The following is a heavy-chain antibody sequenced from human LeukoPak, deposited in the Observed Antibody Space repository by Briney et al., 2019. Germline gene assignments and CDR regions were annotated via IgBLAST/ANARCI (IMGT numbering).Heavy chain of an antibody. D-gene: IGHD5-24*01. V-gene: IGHV1-46*01. CDR3: AREGDGYKNFDY. J-gene: IGHJ4*02. Sequence: ASVKVSCKASGYTFTNYYMHWVRQAPGQGLEWMGIINPNDGSTNYEQMSQGRVTMTRDTSTSTFYMDLSSLRSEDTALYYCAREGDGYKNFDYWGQGTLVTVSS. CDR2: INPNDGST. CDR1: GYTFTNYY.